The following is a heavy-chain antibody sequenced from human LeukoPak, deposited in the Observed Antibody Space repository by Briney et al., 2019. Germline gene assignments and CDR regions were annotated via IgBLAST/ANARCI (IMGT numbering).Heavy chain of an antibody. V-gene: IGHV3-49*03. Sequence: GGSLRLSCTASGFTFGDYAMSWFRQAPGKGLEWVGFIRSKPYGGTTENAVSVKGRFTISRDDSKSIAYLQMNSLKTEDTAVYYCATGGVYCSSVSCSVDYWGQGILVTVSS. CDR3: ATGGVYCSSVSCSVDY. CDR1: GFTFGDYA. J-gene: IGHJ4*02. D-gene: IGHD2-2*01. CDR2: IRSKPYGGTT.